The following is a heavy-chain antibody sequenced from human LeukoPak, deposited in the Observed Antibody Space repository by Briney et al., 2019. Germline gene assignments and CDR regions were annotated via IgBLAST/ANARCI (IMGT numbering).Heavy chain of an antibody. CDR2: IIPIFGTA. CDR1: GGTFSSYA. V-gene: IGHV1-69*13. CDR3: ARGVVVPAAIGYYYMDV. Sequence: AASVKVSCKASGGTFSSYAISWVRQAPGQGLEWMGGIIPIFGTANYAQKFQGRVTITGDESTSTAYMELSSLRSEDTAVYYCARGVVVPAAIGYYYMDVWGKGTTVTVSS. D-gene: IGHD2-2*02. J-gene: IGHJ6*03.